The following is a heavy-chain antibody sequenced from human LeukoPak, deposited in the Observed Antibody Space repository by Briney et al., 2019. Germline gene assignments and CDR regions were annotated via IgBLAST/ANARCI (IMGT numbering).Heavy chain of an antibody. Sequence: GGSLRLSCAASDFSFSLHNMNWVRQAPGKGLEWVSYINTYNMYVFYADSVKGRFTISRDNAKNSLYLQMNSLRVEDTGVYYCARGEISGGGYSGMDLDYWGQGVLVTVSS. CDR3: ARGEISGGGYSGMDLDY. V-gene: IGHV3-21*06. D-gene: IGHD5-12*01. CDR1: DFSFSLHN. CDR2: INTYNMYV. J-gene: IGHJ4*02.